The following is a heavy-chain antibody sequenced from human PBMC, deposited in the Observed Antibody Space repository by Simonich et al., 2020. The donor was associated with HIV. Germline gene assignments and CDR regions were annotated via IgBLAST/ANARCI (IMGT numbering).Heavy chain of an antibody. V-gene: IGHV4-34*01. D-gene: IGHD4-17*01. CDR1: GGSFSGYY. CDR2: INHSGSS. CDR3: TRGYGDYGDY. J-gene: IGHJ4*02. Sequence: QVQLQQWGAGLLKPSETLSLTCAVYGGSFSGYYWSWICQSPGKGLEWIGEINHSGSSNYNPSLKSRVTISVDASKNQFSLKLSSVTAADTAVYYCTRGYGDYGDYWGQGTLVTVSS.